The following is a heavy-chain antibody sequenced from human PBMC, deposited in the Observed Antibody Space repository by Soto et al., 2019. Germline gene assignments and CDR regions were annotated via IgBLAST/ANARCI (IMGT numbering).Heavy chain of an antibody. Sequence: GSLRLSCAASGFIFRDAWISWVRQAPGKGLEWIGRVKSKSEGGTTDYAALVKGRFTVSRDDSINTVSLQMDSLKMEDTAVYFCVAGSPFEYWGQGTLVTVSS. V-gene: IGHV3-15*05. CDR1: GFIFRDAW. CDR2: VKSKSEGGTT. J-gene: IGHJ4*02. D-gene: IGHD2-21*01. CDR3: VAGSPFEY.